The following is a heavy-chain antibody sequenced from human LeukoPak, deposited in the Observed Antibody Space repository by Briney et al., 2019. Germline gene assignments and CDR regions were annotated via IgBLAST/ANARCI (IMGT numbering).Heavy chain of an antibody. CDR1: GAYFSSSGRY. CDR3: ARLGASLVWDSGSFPDY. V-gene: IGHV4-39*02. D-gene: IGHD3-10*01. J-gene: IGHJ4*02. CDR2: IFYDGNT. Sequence: SETLSLTCTVSGAYFSSSGRYWGWFRQPPGKGLEWFASIFYDGNTYYTPSLQFRVLISADTSKLYFSLDLECVTAADTAVYFCARLGASLVWDSGSFPDYWGQGTLVTVSS.